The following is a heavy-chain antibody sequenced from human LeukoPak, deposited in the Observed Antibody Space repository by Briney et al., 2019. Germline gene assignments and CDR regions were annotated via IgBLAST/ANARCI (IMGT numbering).Heavy chain of an antibody. D-gene: IGHD6-13*01. CDR1: GGSFSNYY. Sequence: SSETLSLTCAVSGGSFSNYYWSCIRQSPEKGLEWIGEINHSGDTNYNPSLKSRVTMSVDTSKNQFSLKLSSVTAADTAVYYCARGYSSSWSPFDYWGQGTLVTVSS. CDR3: ARGYSSSWSPFDY. V-gene: IGHV4-34*01. CDR2: INHSGDT. J-gene: IGHJ4*02.